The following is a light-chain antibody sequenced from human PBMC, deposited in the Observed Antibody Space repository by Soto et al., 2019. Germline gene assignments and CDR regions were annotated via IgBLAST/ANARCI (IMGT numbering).Light chain of an antibody. Sequence: VMTQSPAILSVSPGERATLSCRASQSVSTNVAWYQQIPGQTPRLLIYGASTRATGIPVRFSGSGSGTEFTLTIGSLQSEAFSVYYCHQYDDGPYTFGQGTKVEI. CDR3: HQYDDGPYT. CDR2: GAS. V-gene: IGKV3-15*01. CDR1: QSVSTN. J-gene: IGKJ2*01.